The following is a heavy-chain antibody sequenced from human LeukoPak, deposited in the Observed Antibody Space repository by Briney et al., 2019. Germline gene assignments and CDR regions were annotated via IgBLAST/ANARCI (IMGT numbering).Heavy chain of an antibody. CDR1: GGSISSSSYY. CDR3: ARVKDFWSGYYTDNPDY. CDR2: IYCSGST. Sequence: SETLSLTCTVSGGSISSSSYYWGWIRQPPGKGLEWIGSIYCSGSTYYNPSLKSRVTISVDTSKNQFSLKLSSVTAADTAVYYCARVKDFWSGYYTDNPDYWGQGTLVTVSS. J-gene: IGHJ4*02. D-gene: IGHD3-3*01. V-gene: IGHV4-39*01.